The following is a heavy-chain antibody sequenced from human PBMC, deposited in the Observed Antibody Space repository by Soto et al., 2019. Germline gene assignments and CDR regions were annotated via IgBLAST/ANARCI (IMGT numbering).Heavy chain of an antibody. CDR1: GGSFSGYY. CDR3: ARSRLKWLRSPYFDY. J-gene: IGHJ4*02. Sequence: KPSETRSLTCAVYGGSFSGYYWSWIRQPPGKGLEWIGEINHSGSTNYNPSLKSRVTISVDTSKNQFSLKLSSVTAADTAVYYCARSRLKWLRSPYFDYWGQGTLVTVSS. V-gene: IGHV4-34*01. CDR2: INHSGST. D-gene: IGHD5-12*01.